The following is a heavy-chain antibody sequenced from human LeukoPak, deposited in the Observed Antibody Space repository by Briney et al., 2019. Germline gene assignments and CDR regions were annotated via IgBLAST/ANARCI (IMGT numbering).Heavy chain of an antibody. J-gene: IGHJ5*02. CDR1: GYTFTGYY. V-gene: IGHV1-2*02. Sequence: ASVKVSCKASGYTFTGYYMHWVRQAPGQGLEWMGWINPNSGGTNYAQKFQGRVTMTRDTSISTAYMELSRLRSDDTAVYDCASFPPLGYCSSTSCYNWFDPWGQGTLVTVSS. D-gene: IGHD2-2*01. CDR2: INPNSGGT. CDR3: ASFPPLGYCSSTSCYNWFDP.